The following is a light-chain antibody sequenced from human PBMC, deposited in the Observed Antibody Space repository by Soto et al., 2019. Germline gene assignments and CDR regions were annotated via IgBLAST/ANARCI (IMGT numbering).Light chain of an antibody. Sequence: EIVLTQSPATLSLSPGERATLSCRASQSVTTCLAWYQQKPCQAPRHLIYDASDRSPGIPARFSGSGSATDFTLTINNPEPEDFAVYYCQQRSNWPPAITFGQGTRLEI. J-gene: IGKJ5*01. CDR1: QSVTTC. CDR3: QQRSNWPPAIT. V-gene: IGKV3-11*01. CDR2: DAS.